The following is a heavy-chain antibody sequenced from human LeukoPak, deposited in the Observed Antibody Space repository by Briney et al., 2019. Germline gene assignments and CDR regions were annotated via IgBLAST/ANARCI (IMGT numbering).Heavy chain of an antibody. Sequence: PSGTLSLTCTVSGGSISSYSHYWGWIRQPPGKGLEWIGNIYYRGSTAYNPSLRSRVTMSIDTSKSQFSLRLSSVTAADTAVFYCARLSNTGSFDFDYWGQGTLVTVSS. CDR2: IYYRGST. D-gene: IGHD1-26*01. CDR1: GGSISSYSHY. J-gene: IGHJ4*02. CDR3: ARLSNTGSFDFDY. V-gene: IGHV4-39*01.